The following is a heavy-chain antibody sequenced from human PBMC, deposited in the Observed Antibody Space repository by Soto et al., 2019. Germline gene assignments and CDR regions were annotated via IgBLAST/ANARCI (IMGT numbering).Heavy chain of an antibody. CDR3: ARDQVTIFGVVPTGWFDP. CDR2: IYYSGST. Sequence: SETLSVTCPVSGGTISSYDWSWIRQPPGKGLEWIGYIYYSGSTNYNPSLKSRGTISVDTSKNQFSLKLSSVTAADTAVYYCARDQVTIFGVVPTGWFDPWGQGTLVTVSS. D-gene: IGHD3-3*01. J-gene: IGHJ5*02. V-gene: IGHV4-59*01. CDR1: GGTISSYD.